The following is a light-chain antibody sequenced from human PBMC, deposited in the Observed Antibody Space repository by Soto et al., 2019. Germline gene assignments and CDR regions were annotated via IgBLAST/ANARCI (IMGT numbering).Light chain of an antibody. CDR3: CSYAAGSNFV. V-gene: IGLV2-8*01. CDR1: SSDVGGYNY. J-gene: IGLJ1*01. Sequence: QSALTQPPSASGSPGQSVTISCTGTSSDVGGYNYVSWYQQHPGKAPKLMIYEVSKRPSGVPDRFSGSKSDNTASLTVAGLQAEDEADYYCCSYAAGSNFVFGTGTKPTVL. CDR2: EVS.